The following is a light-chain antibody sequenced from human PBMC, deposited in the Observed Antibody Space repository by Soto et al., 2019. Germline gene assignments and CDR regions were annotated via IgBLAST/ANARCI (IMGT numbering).Light chain of an antibody. CDR3: ATWDRSLSVYVL. CDR2: DNN. CDR1: SSNVGSNY. J-gene: IGLJ2*01. V-gene: IGLV1-51*01. Sequence: QSVLTQPPSVSAAPGQKVTISCSGSSSNVGSNYVSWYQQLPGTAPKLLIYDNNKRPSGIPDRFSGSKSGTSATLDITGLQTGHEADYYCATWDRSLSVYVLFGGGTKLTVL.